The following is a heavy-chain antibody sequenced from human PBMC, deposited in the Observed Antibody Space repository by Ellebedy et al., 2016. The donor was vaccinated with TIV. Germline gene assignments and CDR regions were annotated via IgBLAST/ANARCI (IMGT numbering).Heavy chain of an antibody. D-gene: IGHD3-9*01. J-gene: IGHJ6*02. V-gene: IGHV3-11*01. Sequence: PGGSLRLSCAGSGFTVSDYYMSWVRQAPGKGLEWLSYISSSGSNIYYEDSVKGRFTVARDNANNSLYLQMNSLRGDDTAVYYCGRAREPGYFAYYYYGMDVWGQGTTVTVSS. CDR3: GRAREPGYFAYYYYGMDV. CDR2: ISSSGSNI. CDR1: GFTVSDYY.